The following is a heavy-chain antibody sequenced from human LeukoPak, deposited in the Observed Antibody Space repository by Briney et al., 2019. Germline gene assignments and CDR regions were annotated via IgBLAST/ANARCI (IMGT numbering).Heavy chain of an antibody. CDR2: IISGSGDI. V-gene: IGHV3-21*01. Sequence: GGSLRLSCAASAFTFSTYSMTWVRHAPGKGLEWVSSIISGSGDISYADSVKGRFTISRDNAKYSLYLQVNSLMAEDTAVYYCARLTGVVNAFDYWGQGTLVTVSS. J-gene: IGHJ4*02. CDR1: AFTFSTYS. CDR3: ARLTGVVNAFDY. D-gene: IGHD5-18*01.